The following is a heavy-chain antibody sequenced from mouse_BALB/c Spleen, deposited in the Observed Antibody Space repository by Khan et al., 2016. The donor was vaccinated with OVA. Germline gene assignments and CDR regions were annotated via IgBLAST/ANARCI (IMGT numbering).Heavy chain of an antibody. Sequence: VQLQESGPGLVAPSQSLSITCTTSGFSLTNYGVHWVRQPPGKGLEWLVVIWSDGSTTYNSALNSRLTISKDNSKSQVFLKMNSLQTDDTAMKFWARQPYYHDNVMDYWGQGTSVTVSS. CDR3: ARQPYYHDNVMDY. V-gene: IGHV2-6-1*01. J-gene: IGHJ4*01. CDR2: IWSDGST. CDR1: GFSLTNYG. D-gene: IGHD2-10*01.